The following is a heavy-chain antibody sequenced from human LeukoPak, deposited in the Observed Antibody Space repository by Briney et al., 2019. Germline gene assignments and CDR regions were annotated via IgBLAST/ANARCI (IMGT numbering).Heavy chain of an antibody. D-gene: IGHD2-2*02. V-gene: IGHV3-9*01. Sequence: PGGSLRLSCAASGFTFDDYAMHWVRQAPGKGLEWVSGISWNSGSIGYADSVKGRFTISRDNAKNSLYLQMNSLRAEDTAVYYCARDIVVVPAAIPDDAFDIWGQGTMVTVSS. J-gene: IGHJ3*02. CDR2: ISWNSGSI. CDR1: GFTFDDYA. CDR3: ARDIVVVPAAIPDDAFDI.